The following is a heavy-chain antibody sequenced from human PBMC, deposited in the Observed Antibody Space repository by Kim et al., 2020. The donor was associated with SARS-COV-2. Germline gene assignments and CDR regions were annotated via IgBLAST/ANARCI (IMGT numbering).Heavy chain of an antibody. CDR3: ARVQPQLGEWAFGMDV. V-gene: IGHV3-53*01. CDR2: LYRDGST. CDR1: TFIVSSTY. D-gene: IGHD3-10*01. Sequence: GGSLRLSCAPSTFIVSSTYMSWVRQAPGKGLEWVSVLYRDGSTYYADSVKGRFTISRDNSKNTLHLQMDALRTEDTAVYFCARVQPQLGEWAFGMDVWGQGTTVIVSS. J-gene: IGHJ6*02.